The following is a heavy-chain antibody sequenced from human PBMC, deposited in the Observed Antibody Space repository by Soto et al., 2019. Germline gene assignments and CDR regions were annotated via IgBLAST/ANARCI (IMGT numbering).Heavy chain of an antibody. J-gene: IGHJ4*02. D-gene: IGHD6-19*01. CDR3: AKDAIAVAGDYFDY. CDR2: MSGSGGST. Sequence: LRLSCAASGFIFSKYAMSWVRQAPGKGLEWVSAMSGSGGSTYYADSVKGRFTISRDNSKNTLYLQMNSLRAEDTAVYYCAKDAIAVAGDYFDYWGQGTLVTVSS. CDR1: GFIFSKYA. V-gene: IGHV3-23*01.